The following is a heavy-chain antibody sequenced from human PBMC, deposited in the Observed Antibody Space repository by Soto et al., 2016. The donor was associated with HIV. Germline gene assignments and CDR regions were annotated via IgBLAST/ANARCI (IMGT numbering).Heavy chain of an antibody. D-gene: IGHD4-17*01. V-gene: IGHV4-4*07. CDR3: ARGYGDYPXDY. Sequence: VQLQESGPGLVKPSETLSLICTVSGGSISSYFWSWIRQPAGKGLEWIGRIYTSGSTNYSPSLKSRVTISVDKSKNQFSLKLNSVTAADTAVYYCARGYGDYPXDYWGQGNPGHRLL. CDR2: IYTSGST. CDR1: GGSISSYF. J-gene: IGHJ4*02.